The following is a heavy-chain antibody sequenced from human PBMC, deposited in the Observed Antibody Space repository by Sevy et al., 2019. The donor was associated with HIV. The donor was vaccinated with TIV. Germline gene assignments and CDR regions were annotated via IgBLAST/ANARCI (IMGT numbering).Heavy chain of an antibody. V-gene: IGHV4-61*01. D-gene: IGHD6-13*01. CDR1: GGSVSSGNSY. CDR2: ISYIGST. Sequence: SETLSLTRTVSGGSVSSGNSYWSWIRQPPGKGLEWIGYISYIGSTNYNPSLKSRVTISVDTSKNQLSLRLSSLTAADTAIYYCVRDRIAAAGGYFDYWGQGTLVTVSS. J-gene: IGHJ4*02. CDR3: VRDRIAAAGGYFDY.